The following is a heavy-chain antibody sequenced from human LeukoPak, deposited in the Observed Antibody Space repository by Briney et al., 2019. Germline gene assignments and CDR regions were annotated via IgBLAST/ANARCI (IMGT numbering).Heavy chain of an antibody. CDR2: ISSSSSYI. Sequence: GGSLRLSCAASGFTCSSYSMNWVRQAPGKGLEWVSSISSSSSYIYYADSVKGRFTISRDNAKNSLYLQMNSLRAEDTAVYFCARDQGRSLWFGELLPLDYWGQGTLVTVSS. D-gene: IGHD3-10*01. CDR1: GFTCSSYS. CDR3: ARDQGRSLWFGELLPLDY. J-gene: IGHJ4*02. V-gene: IGHV3-21*01.